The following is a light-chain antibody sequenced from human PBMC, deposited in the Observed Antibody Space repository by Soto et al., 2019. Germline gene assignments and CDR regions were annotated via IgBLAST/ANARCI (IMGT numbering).Light chain of an antibody. Sequence: EIPLTQSPGTLSLSPGERATLSCRASQSVSSSYLAWYQQKPGQPPRPLIYGASSRATGIPYRFSGSGSGTDFTLTISRLEPEDFAVYYCQQYGSSPWTFGHGTKVEIK. CDR2: GAS. CDR1: QSVSSSY. V-gene: IGKV3-20*01. J-gene: IGKJ1*01. CDR3: QQYGSSPWT.